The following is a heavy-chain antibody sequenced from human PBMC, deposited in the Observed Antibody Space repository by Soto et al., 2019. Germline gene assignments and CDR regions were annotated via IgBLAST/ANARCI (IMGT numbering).Heavy chain of an antibody. D-gene: IGHD1-7*01. CDR1: GFTFSSYG. Sequence: QVQLVESGGGVVQPGRSLRLSCAAAGFTFSSYGMHWVRQAPGKGLEWVAVISYDGSNKYYADSVKGRFTISRDNSENTLYLQMNSLRAEDTAVYYCAKDRPRSITGTTGFDYWGQGTLVTVSS. CDR3: AKDRPRSITGTTGFDY. J-gene: IGHJ4*02. V-gene: IGHV3-30*18. CDR2: ISYDGSNK.